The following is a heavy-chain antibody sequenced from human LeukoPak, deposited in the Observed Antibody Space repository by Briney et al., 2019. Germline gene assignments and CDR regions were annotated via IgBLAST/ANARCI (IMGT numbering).Heavy chain of an antibody. CDR3: ARRRDSSGWYFDY. CDR2: INHSGST. V-gene: IGHV4-34*01. CDR1: GGSFSGYY. J-gene: IGHJ4*02. D-gene: IGHD6-19*01. Sequence: SETLSLTCAVYGGSFSGYYWSWIRQPPGKGLEWIGEINHSGSTNYNPSLKSRVTISIDTSKNQFSLKLSSVTAADTAVYYCARRRDSSGWYFDYWGQGTLVTVSS.